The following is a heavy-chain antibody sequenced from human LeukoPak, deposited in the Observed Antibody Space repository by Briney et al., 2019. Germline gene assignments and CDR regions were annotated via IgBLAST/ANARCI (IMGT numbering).Heavy chain of an antibody. Sequence: GGSLRLSCAASGFTFSSYWMHWVRQAPGKGLVWVSRINSDGSSTSYADSVKGRFTISRDNAKNTLYLQMNSLRAEDTAVYYCASTTIFGVVMPYYYYYYMDVWGTGTTVTVSS. J-gene: IGHJ6*03. CDR2: INSDGSST. CDR1: GFTFSSYW. CDR3: ASTTIFGVVMPYYYYYYMDV. V-gene: IGHV3-74*01. D-gene: IGHD3-3*01.